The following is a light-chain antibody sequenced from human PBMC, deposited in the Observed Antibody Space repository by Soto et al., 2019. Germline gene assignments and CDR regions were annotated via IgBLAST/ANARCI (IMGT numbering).Light chain of an antibody. V-gene: IGKV1-8*01. CDR1: QGISSY. J-gene: IGKJ5*01. CDR2: AAS. CDR3: QQHGISHIT. Sequence: AIRMTQSPSSLSASTGDRVTITCRASQGISSYLAWYQQKPGKAPKLLIYAASTLQSGVPSRFSGSGSGTDFTLTITRLEPDDSAVYYCQQHGISHITFGQGTRLEIK.